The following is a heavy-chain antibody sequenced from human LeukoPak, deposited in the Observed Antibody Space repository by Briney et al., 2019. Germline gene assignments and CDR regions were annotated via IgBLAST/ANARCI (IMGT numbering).Heavy chain of an antibody. CDR3: ARHARSIAVVVAASSPFDY. CDR1: GGSISSSSYY. D-gene: IGHD2-15*01. V-gene: IGHV4-39*01. J-gene: IGHJ4*02. Sequence: SETLSLTCTVSGGSISSSSYYWGWIRQPPGKGLAWIGSIYYSGSTYYNPSLKSRVTISVDTSKNQFSLKLSSVTAADTAVYYCARHARSIAVVVAASSPFDYWGRGTLVTVSS. CDR2: IYYSGST.